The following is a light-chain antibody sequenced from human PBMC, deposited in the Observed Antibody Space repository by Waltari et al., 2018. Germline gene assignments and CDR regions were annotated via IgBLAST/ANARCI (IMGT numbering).Light chain of an antibody. CDR3: QSYDSSLSGVV. V-gene: IGLV1-40*01. CDR1: SPNIGPHYD. Sequence: QSVLTQPPSVSGAPGQRVTISCTGSSPNIGPHYDVHRYQQLPGTAPKLLIYGNTNRPSGVPDRFSGSKYGTSASLAITGLQAEDEADYYCQSYDSSLSGVVFGGGTSLTVL. CDR2: GNT. J-gene: IGLJ2*01.